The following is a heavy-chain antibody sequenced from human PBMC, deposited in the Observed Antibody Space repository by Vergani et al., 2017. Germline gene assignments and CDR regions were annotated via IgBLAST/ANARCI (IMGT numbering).Heavy chain of an antibody. Sequence: QVQLQQWGAGLLKPSETLSLTCAVYGGSFSVYYWSWIRQPPGKGLEWIGEINHSGSTNYNPSLKSRVTISVDTSKNQFSLKLSSVTAADTAVYYCAREGLASHYWGQGTLVTVSS. CDR1: GGSFSVYY. J-gene: IGHJ4*02. V-gene: IGHV4-34*01. CDR3: AREGLASHY. D-gene: IGHD3-16*01. CDR2: INHSGST.